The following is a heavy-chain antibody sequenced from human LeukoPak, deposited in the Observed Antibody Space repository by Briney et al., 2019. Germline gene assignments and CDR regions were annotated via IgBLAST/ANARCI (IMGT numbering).Heavy chain of an antibody. CDR1: GGSISSYY. J-gene: IGHJ6*02. Sequence: PSETLSLTCTVSGGSISSYYWSWIRQPPGKGLEWIGYIYYSGSTNYNPSLKGRVTISVDTSKNQFSLKLSSVTAADTAVYYCARDLRYYDSSGHRYYYYYGMDVWGQGTTVTVSS. CDR3: ARDLRYYDSSGHRYYYYYGMDV. V-gene: IGHV4-59*01. CDR2: IYYSGST. D-gene: IGHD3-22*01.